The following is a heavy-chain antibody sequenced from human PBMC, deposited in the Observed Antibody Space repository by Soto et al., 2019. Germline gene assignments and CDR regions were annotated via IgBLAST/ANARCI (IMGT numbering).Heavy chain of an antibody. CDR3: AKGGRQWLVTSDFNY. CDR2: VSHDGRNT. D-gene: IGHD6-19*01. J-gene: IGHJ4*02. Sequence: VQLVESGGGVVQPGRSLRLSCAASGFTFSDYAMHWVRQAPGKGLEWVAVVSHDGRNTHYADSVKGRFTISRDSSNNTVPLEMTRLRAEDTAVYYCAKGGRQWLVTSDFNYWGPGALVTVSS. CDR1: GFTFSDYA. V-gene: IGHV3-30*18.